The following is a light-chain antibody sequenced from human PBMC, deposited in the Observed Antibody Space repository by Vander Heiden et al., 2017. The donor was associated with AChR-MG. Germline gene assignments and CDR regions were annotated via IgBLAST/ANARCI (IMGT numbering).Light chain of an antibody. CDR1: QTVTTY. CDR3: QQSYGTPWT. Sequence: DIQMTQSPSSLSASVGDRVTITCRASQTVTTYLNWYQHKPGKAPKLLIYVASSLQGGVPSRFSGSGSGRDFSLTISSVQPEDLATYYCQQSYGTPWTFGQGTKLEIK. V-gene: IGKV1-39*01. J-gene: IGKJ2*01. CDR2: VAS.